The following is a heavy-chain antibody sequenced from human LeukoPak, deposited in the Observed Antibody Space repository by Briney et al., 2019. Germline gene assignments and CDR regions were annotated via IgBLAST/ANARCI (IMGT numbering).Heavy chain of an antibody. D-gene: IGHD6-13*01. CDR3: ARTYSSSWSYCDS. CDR1: GSTFTRHY. Sequence: ASVMVSCKASGSTFTRHYIHWVRQAPGQGLDWMGMINPSSGSTRFAQMFQDRVTMTRDTSTSAVYMELSSLTSEDTAMYYCARTYSSSWSYCDSWGQGTLVTVSS. J-gene: IGHJ4*02. CDR2: INPSSGST. V-gene: IGHV1-46*01.